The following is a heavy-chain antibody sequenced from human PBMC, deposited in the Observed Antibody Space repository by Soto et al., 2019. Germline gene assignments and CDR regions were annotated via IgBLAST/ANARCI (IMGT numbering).Heavy chain of an antibody. J-gene: IGHJ6*02. Sequence: GESLKISCKGSGYSFTSYWISWVRQMPGKGLEWMGRIDPSDSYTNYSPSFQGHVTISADKSISTAYLQWSSLKASDTAMYYCARHVITGTXYYYYGMDVWGQGTTVTVSS. D-gene: IGHD1-20*01. CDR2: IDPSDSYT. CDR1: GYSFTSYW. CDR3: ARHVITGTXYYYYGMDV. V-gene: IGHV5-10-1*01.